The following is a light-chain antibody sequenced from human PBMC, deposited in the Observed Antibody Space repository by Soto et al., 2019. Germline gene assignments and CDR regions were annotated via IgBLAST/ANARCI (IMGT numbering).Light chain of an antibody. Sequence: EIVMTQSPATLSVSPGERATLSCRASQSVSSYLAWYQQKPGQAPRLLIYGASTRATGIPARFSGSGSGTEFTLTISSLQSEDFAVYYCLQYNNWPPWTFGQGTKVDIK. CDR2: GAS. J-gene: IGKJ1*01. CDR3: LQYNNWPPWT. V-gene: IGKV3-15*01. CDR1: QSVSSY.